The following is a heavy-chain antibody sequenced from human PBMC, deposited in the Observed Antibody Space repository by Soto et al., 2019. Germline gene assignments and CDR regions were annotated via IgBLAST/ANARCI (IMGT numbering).Heavy chain of an antibody. CDR3: TTPIYDLLTCHQPGSPEN. CDR2: VKSKTDGGTT. V-gene: IGHV3-15*01. CDR1: GFIFNNAW. Sequence: EVQLVESGGGLVKPGGSLRLSCAASGFIFNNAWMSWVRQAPGKGLEWVGRVKSKTDGGTTDYAAPLKGRFTISRDDSKNTVYLQMDSLKTEDTAVDYCTTPIYDLLTCHQPGSPENLGQGTLGTVSS. J-gene: IGHJ4*02. D-gene: IGHD3-9*01.